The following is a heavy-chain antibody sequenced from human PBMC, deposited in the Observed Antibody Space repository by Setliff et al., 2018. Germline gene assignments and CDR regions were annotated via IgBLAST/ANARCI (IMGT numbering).Heavy chain of an antibody. J-gene: IGHJ3*02. CDR3: ARQSRTGAFDI. Sequence: GGSLRLSCAASGFTFDDYGMVWLRHVPGKGLEYVSTINWNSVNTAYAVSVEGRFTISRDNAKNALYLQMNSLRAEDTALYYCARQSRTGAFDIWGPGTMVTVSS. CDR2: INWNSVNT. V-gene: IGHV3-20*04. CDR1: GFTFDDYG.